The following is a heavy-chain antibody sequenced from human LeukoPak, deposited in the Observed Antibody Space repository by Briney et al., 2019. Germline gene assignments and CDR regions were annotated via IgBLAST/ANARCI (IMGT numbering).Heavy chain of an antibody. CDR2: INHSGST. V-gene: IGHV4-34*01. CDR3: ARAGLQFPPNY. CDR1: GGSFSGYY. J-gene: IGHJ4*02. Sequence: PSETLSLTCAVYGGSFSGYYWSWIRQPPGKGLEWIGEINHSGSTNYNPSLKSRVTISVDTSKNQFSLKLSSVTAADTAVYYCARAGLQFPPNYWGQGTLVTVSS. D-gene: IGHD6-19*01.